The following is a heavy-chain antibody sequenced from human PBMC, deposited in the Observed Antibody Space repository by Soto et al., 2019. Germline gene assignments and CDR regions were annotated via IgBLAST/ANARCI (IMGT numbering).Heavy chain of an antibody. CDR2: IYYSGST. CDR1: GGSISTGGYY. J-gene: IGHJ4*02. CDR3: ARGRSVTLFDN. D-gene: IGHD4-17*01. V-gene: IGHV4-31*03. Sequence: QVQLQESGPGLVKPSQTLSLTCTVSGGSISTGGYYWTRIRQHPGKRLEWIGNIYYSGSTYYNPSLTNRVTISVDTSKNQFSLKLSSVTAADTAVYYCARGRSVTLFDNWGQGTLVTVSS.